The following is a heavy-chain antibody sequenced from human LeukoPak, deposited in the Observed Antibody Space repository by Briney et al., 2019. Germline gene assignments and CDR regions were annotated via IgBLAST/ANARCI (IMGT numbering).Heavy chain of an antibody. D-gene: IGHD5-18*01. CDR2: ISSSSSYI. CDR1: GFTFSSYS. J-gene: IGHJ4*02. CDR3: ARGGPTAMDY. V-gene: IGHV3-21*01. Sequence: GGSLRLSCSASGFTFSSYSMNWVRQAPGKGLEWVSSISSSSSYIYYADSVKGRFTISRDDAKNSLYLQMNSLRAEDTAVYYCARGGPTAMDYWGQGTLVTVPS.